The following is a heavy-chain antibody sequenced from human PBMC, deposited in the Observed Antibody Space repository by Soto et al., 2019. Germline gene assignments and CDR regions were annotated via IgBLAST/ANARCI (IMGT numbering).Heavy chain of an antibody. CDR1: GGTFSSYA. J-gene: IGHJ5*02. Sequence: SVKVSCKASGGTFSSYAISWVRQAPGQGLEWMGGIIPIFGTANYAQKFQGRVTITADESTSTAYMELSSLRSEDTAVYYCARDLIGAANWLDPWGQGTLVTVSS. V-gene: IGHV1-69*13. CDR2: IIPIFGTA. CDR3: ARDLIGAANWLDP.